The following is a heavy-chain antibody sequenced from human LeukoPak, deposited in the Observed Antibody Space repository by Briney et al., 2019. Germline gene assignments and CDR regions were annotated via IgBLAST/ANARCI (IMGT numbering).Heavy chain of an antibody. J-gene: IGHJ4*02. V-gene: IGHV3-53*01. CDR1: GFTVFSNY. CDR2: IYNSGGT. Sequence: GSLGLSCAATGFTVFSNYMSWVRQAPGKGLEWVSVIYNSGGTYYADSVKGRFTISRDNSKNTLYLQMNSLRAEDTAVYYCARDVRYCSGGSCSSWGPGTLVTVSS. CDR3: ARDVRYCSGGSCSS. D-gene: IGHD2-15*01.